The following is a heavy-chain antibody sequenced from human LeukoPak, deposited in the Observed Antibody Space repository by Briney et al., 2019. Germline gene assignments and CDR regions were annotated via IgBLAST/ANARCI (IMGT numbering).Heavy chain of an antibody. CDR1: GGSISSSSYY. CDR2: IYYSGST. V-gene: IGHV4-39*01. Sequence: SETLSLTCTVSGGSISSSSYYWGWIRQPPGKGLEWLGSIYYSGSTYYNPSLKSRVTISVDTSKNQFSLKLSSVTAADTAVYYCASGIGITGTSGNGFDIWGQGTMVTVSS. CDR3: ASGIGITGTSGNGFDI. J-gene: IGHJ3*02. D-gene: IGHD1-7*01.